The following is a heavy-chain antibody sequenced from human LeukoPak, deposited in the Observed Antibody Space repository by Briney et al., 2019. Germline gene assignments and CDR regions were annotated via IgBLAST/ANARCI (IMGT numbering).Heavy chain of an antibody. CDR3: ARLDCTNGVCYFDY. CDR1: GGSISSYY. D-gene: IGHD2-8*01. V-gene: IGHV4-59*08. Sequence: PSATLSLTCTSAGGSISSYYWSWLRPPPGKGLEWIGYIYYSGSTNYNPSLKSRVTISVDTSKNQFSLKLSSVTAADTAVYYCARLDCTNGVCYFDYWGQGTLVTVSS. CDR2: IYYSGST. J-gene: IGHJ4*02.